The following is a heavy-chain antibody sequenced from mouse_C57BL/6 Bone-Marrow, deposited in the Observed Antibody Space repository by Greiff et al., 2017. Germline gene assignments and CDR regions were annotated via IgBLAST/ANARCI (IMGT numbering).Heavy chain of an antibody. CDR3: TTYSNYWYFDV. CDR1: GFNIKDDY. D-gene: IGHD2-5*01. Sequence: VQLQQSGAELVRPGASVKLSCTASGFNIKDDYMHWVKQRPEQGLEWIGWIDPENGDTDYASKFTGKATITVDPSSNTPYLQLSSPTSADTAVYYCTTYSNYWYFDVWGTGTTVTVAS. CDR2: IDPENGDT. J-gene: IGHJ1*03. V-gene: IGHV14-4*01.